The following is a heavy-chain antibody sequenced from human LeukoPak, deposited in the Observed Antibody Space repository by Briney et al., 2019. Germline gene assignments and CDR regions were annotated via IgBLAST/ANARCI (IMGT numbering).Heavy chain of an antibody. D-gene: IGHD6-13*01. CDR1: GGAMSSYY. Sequence: PSETLSLTCAVSGGAMSSYYWSWMRQPPGKGLEWIGYIFYSGGTNSNPSLESRVTISLDTSKRQFSLSLSSVTAADTAVYYCARAPDHSSSWYYYYGMDVWGQGTTVTVSS. CDR3: ARAPDHSSSWYYYYGMDV. J-gene: IGHJ6*02. CDR2: IFYSGGT. V-gene: IGHV4-59*08.